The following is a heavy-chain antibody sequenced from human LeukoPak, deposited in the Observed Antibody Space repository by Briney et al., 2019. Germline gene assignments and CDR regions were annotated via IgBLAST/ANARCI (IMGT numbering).Heavy chain of an antibody. CDR2: IYYSGST. CDR3: ERDVIDRYCSNGVCYWFDY. V-gene: IGHV4-31*03. J-gene: IGHJ4*02. CDR1: VGSICSGVYY. Sequence: SETLSLTRILSVGSICSGVYYWSSIRQHPGKGLEWIGYIYYSGSTYYNPSLKSRVTISVDTSKNQFSLYLSSVTAADTDVYDCERDVIDRYCSNGVCYWFDYWGQGTLVTVSS. D-gene: IGHD2-8*01.